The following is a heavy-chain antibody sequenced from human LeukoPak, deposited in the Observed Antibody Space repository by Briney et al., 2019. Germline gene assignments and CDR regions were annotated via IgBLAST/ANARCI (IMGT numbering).Heavy chain of an antibody. J-gene: IGHJ6*02. V-gene: IGHV3-30*02. CDR2: IRYEGSNK. CDR1: GLTFSSYG. CDR3: ARDPYDYDSSGYYLGMDV. Sequence: GGSLRLSCAVSGLTFSSYGMHWVRQAPGKGLEWVASIRYEGSNKYYADSVKGRLPTSRESPSNTLYLQMNSLRAEDTAVYYCARDPYDYDSSGYYLGMDVWGQGTLVTVSS. D-gene: IGHD3-22*01.